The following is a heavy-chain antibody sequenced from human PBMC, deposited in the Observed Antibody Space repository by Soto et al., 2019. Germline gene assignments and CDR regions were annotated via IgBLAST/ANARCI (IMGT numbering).Heavy chain of an antibody. Sequence: ASVKVSCKASGGTFSSYAISWVRQAPGQGLEWMGGIIPIFGTANYAQKFQGRVTITADESTSTAYMELSSLRSEDTAVYYCAREPSSGYLGDDAFDIWGQGTMVTVSS. CDR3: AREPSSGYLGDDAFDI. CDR1: GGTFSSYA. J-gene: IGHJ3*02. D-gene: IGHD3-22*01. CDR2: IIPIFGTA. V-gene: IGHV1-69*13.